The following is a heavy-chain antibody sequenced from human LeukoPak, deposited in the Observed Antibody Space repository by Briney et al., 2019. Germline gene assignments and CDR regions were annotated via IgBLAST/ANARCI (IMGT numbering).Heavy chain of an antibody. CDR3: ARDPGLRGYYYYMDV. CDR1: GYTFTGYY. J-gene: IGHJ6*03. Sequence: ASVKVSCKASGYTFTGYYMHWVRQAPGQGLELMGWINPNSGGTNYAQKFQGRVTMTRDMSTSTVYMELSSLRSEDTAMYYCARDPGLRGYYYYMDVWGKGTTVTVSS. CDR2: INPNSGGT. D-gene: IGHD2-15*01. V-gene: IGHV1-2*02.